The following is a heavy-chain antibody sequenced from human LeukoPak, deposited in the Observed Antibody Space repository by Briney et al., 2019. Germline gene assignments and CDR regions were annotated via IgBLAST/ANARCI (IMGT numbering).Heavy chain of an antibody. CDR2: IIPILGIA. J-gene: IGHJ6*02. CDR1: GGTFSSYA. Sequence: ASVKVSCKASGGTFSSYAISWVRQAPGQGLEWMGRIIPILGIANYAQKFQGRVTITADKSTSTAYMELSSLRSEDTAVYYCASGMTTPHDPSLKGDGMDVWGQGTTVTVSS. D-gene: IGHD4-17*01. CDR3: ASGMTTPHDPSLKGDGMDV. V-gene: IGHV1-69*04.